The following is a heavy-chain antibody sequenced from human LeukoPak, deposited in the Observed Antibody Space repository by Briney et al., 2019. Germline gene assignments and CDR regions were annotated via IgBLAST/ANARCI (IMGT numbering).Heavy chain of an antibody. CDR1: GSTFSSYW. CDR3: ARGPLQYCSGTSCYFDP. D-gene: IGHD2-2*01. CDR2: IKQDGSEK. V-gene: IGHV3-7*01. Sequence: GGSLRLSCAASGSTFSSYWLSWVRQTPGKGLEWVANIKQDGSEKYYVDSVKGRFTISRDNAENSLYLQMNSLRAEDTAVYFCARGPLQYCSGTSCYFDPWGQGTLVTVSS. J-gene: IGHJ5*02.